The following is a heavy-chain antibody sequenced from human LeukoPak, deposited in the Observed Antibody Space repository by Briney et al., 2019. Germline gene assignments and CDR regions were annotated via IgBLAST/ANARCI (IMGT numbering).Heavy chain of an antibody. J-gene: IGHJ4*02. D-gene: IGHD6-19*01. CDR1: GGSISSYY. Sequence: PSETLSLTCTVSGGSISSYYWSWIRQPPGKGLEWIGYIYYSGSTNYNPSLKSRVTISVDTSKNQFSLKRSSVTAADTAVYYCAREGAVAGGFDYWGQGTLVTVSS. V-gene: IGHV4-59*01. CDR2: IYYSGST. CDR3: AREGAVAGGFDY.